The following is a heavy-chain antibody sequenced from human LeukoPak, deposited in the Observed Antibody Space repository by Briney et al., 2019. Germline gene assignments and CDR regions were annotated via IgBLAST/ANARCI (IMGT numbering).Heavy chain of an antibody. Sequence: KPSETLSLTCTVSGGSISSSTYFWAWIRQPPGKGLEWIGSIYYTGSTYYHSSLRSRVTISVDKSKNQFSLKLSSVTAADTAVYYCASSLATIDYWGQGTLVTVSS. J-gene: IGHJ4*02. CDR3: ASSLATIDY. CDR1: GGSISSSTYF. CDR2: IYYTGST. V-gene: IGHV4-39*07.